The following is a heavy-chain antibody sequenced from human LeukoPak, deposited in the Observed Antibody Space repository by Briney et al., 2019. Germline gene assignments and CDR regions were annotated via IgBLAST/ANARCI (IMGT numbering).Heavy chain of an antibody. CDR1: GYTFTSYY. CDR2: INPSGGST. V-gene: IGHV1-46*01. CDR3: ARDPPDYYYYMDV. J-gene: IGHJ6*03. Sequence: ASVKVSCKASGYTFTSYYIHWVRQAPGEGLEWMGIINPSGGSTSYAQKFQGRVTMTRDMSTSTVYMELSRLRSDDTAVYYCARDPPDYYYYMDVWGKGTTVTVSS.